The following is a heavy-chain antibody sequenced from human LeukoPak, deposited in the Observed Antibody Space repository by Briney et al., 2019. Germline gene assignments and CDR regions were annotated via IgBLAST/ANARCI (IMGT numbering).Heavy chain of an antibody. J-gene: IGHJ4*02. D-gene: IGHD6-13*01. CDR2: INPSGGST. Sequence: ASVKVSCKASVYTFTSYYMHWVRHAPGQGLEWMGIINPSGGSTSYAQKFQGRVTMTRDTSTSTVYMELSSLRSEDTAVYYCARVRGSSWPAYYWGQGTLVTVSS. CDR1: VYTFTSYY. CDR3: ARVRGSSWPAYY. V-gene: IGHV1-46*01.